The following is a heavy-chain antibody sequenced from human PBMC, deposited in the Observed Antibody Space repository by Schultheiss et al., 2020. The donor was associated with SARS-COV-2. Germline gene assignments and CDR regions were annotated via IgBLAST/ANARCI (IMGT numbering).Heavy chain of an antibody. CDR2: INHSGST. CDR3: ARDRYYYGSGKTRFDP. V-gene: IGHV4-34*01. Sequence: SQTLSLTCAVYSGSFSGYYWSWIRQPPGKGLEWIGEINHSGSTNYNPSLKSRVTISVDTSKNQFSLKLSSVTAADTAVYYCARDRYYYGSGKTRFDPWGQGTLVTVSS. D-gene: IGHD3-10*01. J-gene: IGHJ5*02. CDR1: SGSFSGYY.